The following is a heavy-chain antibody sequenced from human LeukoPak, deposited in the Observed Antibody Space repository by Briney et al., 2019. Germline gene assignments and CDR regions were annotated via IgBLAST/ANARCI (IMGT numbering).Heavy chain of an antibody. J-gene: IGHJ5*02. CDR3: ARNRYYYGSGNYGVPNWFDP. Sequence: SETLSLTCTVSGGSISSYYWSWIRQPPGKGLEWIGYIYYSGRTNYNPSLKSRVTISVDTSKNQFSLKLSSVTAADTAVYYCARNRYYYGSGNYGVPNWFDPWGRGTLVTVSS. D-gene: IGHD3-10*01. CDR1: GGSISSYY. CDR2: IYYSGRT. V-gene: IGHV4-59*08.